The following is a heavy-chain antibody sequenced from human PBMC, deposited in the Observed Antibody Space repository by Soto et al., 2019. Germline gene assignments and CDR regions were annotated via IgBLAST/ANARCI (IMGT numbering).Heavy chain of an antibody. CDR1: GGSFSGYY. V-gene: IGHV4-34*10. CDR3: AKDHDEDFGYDLDYFDY. D-gene: IGHD5-12*01. CDR2: INHSGST. J-gene: IGHJ4*02. Sequence: SETLSLTCAVYGGSFSGYYWSWVRQPPGKGLEWIGEINHSGSTNYNPSLKSRFTISRDNAKNSLYLQMNSLRAEDTAFYYCAKDHDEDFGYDLDYFDYWGQGTLVTVSS.